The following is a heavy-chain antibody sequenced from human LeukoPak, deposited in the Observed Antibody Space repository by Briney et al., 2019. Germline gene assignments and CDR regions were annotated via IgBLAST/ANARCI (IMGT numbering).Heavy chain of an antibody. V-gene: IGHV1-8*03. J-gene: IGHJ3*02. D-gene: IGHD4-23*01. CDR1: GYTFSSYD. CDR2: MSPNSGNR. Sequence: ASVKVSCKASGYTFSSYDINWVRQATGQGLEWMGWMSPNSGNRGYAQKFQGRVTITRNTSISTAYMELSSLRSEDTAVYYCARRLGLRWDLQAFDIWGQGTMVTVSS. CDR3: ARRLGLRWDLQAFDI.